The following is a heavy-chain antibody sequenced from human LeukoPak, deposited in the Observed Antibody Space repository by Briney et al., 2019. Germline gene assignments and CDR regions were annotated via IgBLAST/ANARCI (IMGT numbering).Heavy chain of an antibody. V-gene: IGHV3-43*02. CDR2: ISGDGGST. Sequence: PGGSLRLSCATSGFTFDDSAMHWVRQAPGKGLEWVSLISGDGGSTYYADSVKGRFTISRDNSKNSLYLQMNSLRTEDTALYYCAKDIGEQWFFDYWGLGTLVTVSS. CDR1: GFTFDDSA. D-gene: IGHD3-10*01. CDR3: AKDIGEQWFFDY. J-gene: IGHJ4*02.